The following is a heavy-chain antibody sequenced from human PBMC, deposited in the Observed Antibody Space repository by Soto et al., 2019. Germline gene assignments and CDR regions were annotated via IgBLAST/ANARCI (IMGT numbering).Heavy chain of an antibody. CDR1: GFTFSSYA. CDR2: ISYDGSNK. D-gene: IGHD6-13*01. J-gene: IGHJ4*02. CDR3: ARDFGGGAAAGILGY. V-gene: IGHV3-30-3*01. Sequence: QVQLVESGGGVVQPGRSLRLSCAASGFTFSSYAMHWVRQAPGKGLEWVAVISYDGSNKYYADSVKGRFTISRDNSKNTLYLQMNSLRAEDTAVYYCARDFGGGAAAGILGYWGQGTLVTVSS.